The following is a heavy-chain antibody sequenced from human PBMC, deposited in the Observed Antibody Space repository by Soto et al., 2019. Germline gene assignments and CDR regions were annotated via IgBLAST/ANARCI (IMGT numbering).Heavy chain of an antibody. V-gene: IGHV4-39*01. CDR2: IYYSGST. CDR3: ARHPNYYYYGMDV. Sequence: SETLSLTCTVSGGSISSSSYYWGWIRQPPGKGLEWIGSIYYSGSTYYNPSLKSRVTISVDTSKNQFSLKLSSVTAADTAVYYCARHPNYYYYGMDVWGQGTTVTVSS. J-gene: IGHJ6*02. CDR1: GGSISSSSYY.